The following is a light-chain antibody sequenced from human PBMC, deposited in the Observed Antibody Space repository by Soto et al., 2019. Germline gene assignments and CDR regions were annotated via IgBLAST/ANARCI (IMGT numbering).Light chain of an antibody. CDR3: MQATHFPRT. J-gene: IGKJ1*01. V-gene: IGKV2-24*01. Sequence: VMTKTQLYSPVNLGQPASLSCSSSPTLAHHVGNTYLSWLQQRPGQPQRLXIYKVYNRLSGVQDRFSGSGAETDFTLKIRRVEAEDVGLYYCMQATHFPRTFGQGTKVDIK. CDR2: KVY. CDR1: PTLAHHVGNTY.